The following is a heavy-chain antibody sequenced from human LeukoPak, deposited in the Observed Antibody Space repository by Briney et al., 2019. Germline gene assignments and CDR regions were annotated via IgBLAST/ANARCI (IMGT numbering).Heavy chain of an antibody. CDR2: IYYSGST. CDR3: AREHYYDSSGYYYVEGFSY. D-gene: IGHD3-22*01. J-gene: IGHJ4*02. CDR1: GGSISSSSYY. V-gene: IGHV4-39*07. Sequence: SETLSLTCTVSGGSISSSSYYWGWIRQPPGKGLEWIGSIYYSGSTYYNPSLKSRVTISVDTSKNQFSLKLSSVTAADTAVYYCAREHYYDSSGYYYVEGFSYWGQGTLVTVFS.